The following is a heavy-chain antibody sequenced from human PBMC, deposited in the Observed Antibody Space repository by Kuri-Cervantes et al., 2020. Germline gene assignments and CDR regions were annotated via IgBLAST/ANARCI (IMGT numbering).Heavy chain of an antibody. CDR3: ATAVPFGY. V-gene: IGHV4-34*01. CDR2: INHKRKT. CDR1: GGSFSGYY. J-gene: IGHJ4*02. Sequence: ETLSLTCAVYGGSFSGYYWSWIRQPPGKGLEWIGEINHKRKTNYNPSLKSRITLSVDTSKNQFSLKLSAVTAADTAVYYCATAVPFGYWGQGTPVTVSS.